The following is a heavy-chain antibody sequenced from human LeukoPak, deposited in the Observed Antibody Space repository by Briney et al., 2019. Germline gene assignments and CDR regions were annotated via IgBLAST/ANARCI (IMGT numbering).Heavy chain of an antibody. CDR2: INSDGSST. Sequence: GGSLRLSCAASGFTFSSYWMHWVRQAPGKGLVWVSRINSDGSSTSYADSVKGRFTISRDNSKNTLYLQMNSLRAEDTAVYYCAKDHPESNPDSSEGWFDPWGQGTLVTVSS. CDR1: GFTFSSYW. D-gene: IGHD3-22*01. CDR3: AKDHPESNPDSSEGWFDP. J-gene: IGHJ5*02. V-gene: IGHV3-74*01.